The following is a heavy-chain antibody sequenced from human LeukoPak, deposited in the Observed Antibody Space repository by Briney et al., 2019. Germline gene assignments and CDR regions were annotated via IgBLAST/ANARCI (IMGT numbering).Heavy chain of an antibody. V-gene: IGHV3-30-3*01. CDR2: ISYDGSNK. Sequence: SCKASGGTFSSYAMHWVRQAPGKGLEWVAVISYDGSNKYYADSVKGRFTISRDNSKNTLYLQMNSLRAEDTAVYYCARGLWLLDYMDVWGKGTTVTVSS. J-gene: IGHJ6*03. CDR1: GGTFSSYA. CDR3: ARGLWLLDYMDV. D-gene: IGHD5-18*01.